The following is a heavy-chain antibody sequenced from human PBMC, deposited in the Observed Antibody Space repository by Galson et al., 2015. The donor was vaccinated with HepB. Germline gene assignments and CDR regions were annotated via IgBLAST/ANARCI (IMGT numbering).Heavy chain of an antibody. D-gene: IGHD6-13*01. CDR3: AKDSSSWYWDPEAYFDY. Sequence: SLRLSCAASGFTFSSYSMYWVRQAPGKGLEWVSSISSSSSYIYYADSVKGRFTISRDNSKNTLYLQMNSLRAEDTAVYYCAKDSSSWYWDPEAYFDYWGQGTLVTVSS. CDR2: ISSSSSYI. CDR1: GFTFSSYS. V-gene: IGHV3-21*01. J-gene: IGHJ4*02.